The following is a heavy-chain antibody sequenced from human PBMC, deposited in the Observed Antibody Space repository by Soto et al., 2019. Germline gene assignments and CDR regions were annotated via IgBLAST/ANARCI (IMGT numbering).Heavy chain of an antibody. CDR2: ISYDGSNK. V-gene: IGHV3-30*18. D-gene: IGHD3-10*01. CDR1: GFTFSSYG. J-gene: IGHJ6*02. CDR3: AKDAPGGSGSHYYYYYGMDV. Sequence: GVLRLSCAASGFTFSSYGMHWVRQAPGKGLEWVAVISYDGSNKYYADSVKGRFTISRDNSKNTLYLQMNSLRAEDTAVYYCAKDAPGGSGSHYYYYYGMDVWGQGTTVTVSS.